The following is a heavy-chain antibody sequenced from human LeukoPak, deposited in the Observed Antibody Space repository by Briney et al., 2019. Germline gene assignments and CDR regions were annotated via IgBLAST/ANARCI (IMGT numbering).Heavy chain of an antibody. CDR3: ARESMTTVTTSGTPSFYFDY. CDR2: ISYDGSNK. CDR1: GFTFSSYA. Sequence: PGGSLRLSCAASGFTFSSYAMHWVRQAPGKGLEWVAVISYDGSNKYYADSVKGRFTISRDNSKNTLYLQMNSLRAEDTAVYYCARESMTTVTTSGTPSFYFDYWGQGTLVTVSS. D-gene: IGHD4-17*01. V-gene: IGHV3-30-3*01. J-gene: IGHJ4*02.